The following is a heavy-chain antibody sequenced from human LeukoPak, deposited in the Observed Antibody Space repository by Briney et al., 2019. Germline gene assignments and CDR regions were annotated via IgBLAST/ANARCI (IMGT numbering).Heavy chain of an antibody. CDR1: GFTFSSYA. J-gene: IGHJ4*02. Sequence: PGGSLRLSCAAPGFTFSSYAMSWVRQAPGKGLEWVSAISGSGGSTYYADSVKGRFTISRDNSKTTLYLQMNSLRAEDTAVYYCAKHSSGWYYFDYWGQGTLVTVSS. V-gene: IGHV3-23*01. CDR2: ISGSGGST. D-gene: IGHD6-19*01. CDR3: AKHSSGWYYFDY.